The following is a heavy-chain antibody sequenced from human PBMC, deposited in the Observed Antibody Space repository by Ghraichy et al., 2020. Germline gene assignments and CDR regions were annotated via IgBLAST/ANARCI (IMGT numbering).Heavy chain of an antibody. J-gene: IGHJ6*02. CDR2: ISSSSSYI. CDR3: ARVRGSYGMDV. CDR1: GFTFITYS. D-gene: IGHD3-10*01. V-gene: IGHV3-21*01. Sequence: GSLRLSCAASGFTFITYSMNWVRQAPGKGLEWVSCISSSSSYIYYADSVKGRFTISRDNAKNSLYLQMNSLRAEDTAVYYCARVRGSYGMDVWGQGTTVTVSS.